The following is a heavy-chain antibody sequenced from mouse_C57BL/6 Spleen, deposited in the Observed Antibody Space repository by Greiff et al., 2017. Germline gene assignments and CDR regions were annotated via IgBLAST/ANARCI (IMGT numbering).Heavy chain of an antibody. Sequence: EAGGGLVQPKGSLKLSCAASGFTFNTYAMHWVRQAPGKGLEWVARIRSKSSNYATYYADSVKDRFTISRDDSQSMLYLQMNNLKTEDTAMYYCVREEITTVVDYFDYWGQGTTLTVSS. D-gene: IGHD1-1*01. J-gene: IGHJ2*01. V-gene: IGHV10-3*01. CDR1: GFTFNTYA. CDR3: VREEITTVVDYFDY. CDR2: IRSKSSNYAT.